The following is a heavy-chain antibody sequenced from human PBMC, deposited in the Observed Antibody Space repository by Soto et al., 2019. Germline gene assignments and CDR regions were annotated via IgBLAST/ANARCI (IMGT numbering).Heavy chain of an antibody. CDR1: GDSISNLDYF. V-gene: IGHV4-30-4*01. Sequence: SETLSLTCSVSGDSISNLDYFWAWIRQPPGQALEYIGYIYKSATTYYNPSFESRVAISVDTSKSQFSLNVTSVTAADTAVYFCARGRYCLTGRCFPNWFDSWGQGALVTVTS. CDR2: IYKSATT. D-gene: IGHD7-27*01. J-gene: IGHJ5*01. CDR3: ARGRYCLTGRCFPNWFDS.